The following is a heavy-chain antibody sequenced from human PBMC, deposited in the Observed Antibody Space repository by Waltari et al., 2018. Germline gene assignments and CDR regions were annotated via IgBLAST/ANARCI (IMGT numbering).Heavy chain of an antibody. D-gene: IGHD5-18*01. CDR2: ITHDGSCK. CDR3: ATSLDAAGND. Sequence: EVQLVESGGGLVQTGGSLRLSCAASGFTFSSYWMSWVRQAPGKGLEWLANITHDGSCKFFLGSVKGRFTISRDNAKNSVYLQMNSLTGEDTAVYYCATSLDAAGNDWGQGTLVTVSS. V-gene: IGHV3-7*01. J-gene: IGHJ4*02. CDR1: GFTFSSYW.